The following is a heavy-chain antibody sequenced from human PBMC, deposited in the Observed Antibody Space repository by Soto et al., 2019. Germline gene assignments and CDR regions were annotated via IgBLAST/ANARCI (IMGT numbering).Heavy chain of an antibody. Sequence: SETLSLTCTVSGGSISSSSYYWGWIRQPPGKGLEWIGSIYYSGSTYYNPSLKSRVTISVDTSKNQFSLKLSSVTAADTAVYYCASLPYPYGSGRPPRDYYYYYMDVWGKGTTVTVSS. D-gene: IGHD3-10*01. J-gene: IGHJ6*03. CDR1: GGSISSSSYY. V-gene: IGHV4-39*01. CDR2: IYYSGST. CDR3: ASLPYPYGSGRPPRDYYYYYMDV.